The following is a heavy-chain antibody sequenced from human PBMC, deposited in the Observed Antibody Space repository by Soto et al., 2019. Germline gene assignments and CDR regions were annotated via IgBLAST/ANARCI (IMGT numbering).Heavy chain of an antibody. Sequence: QVQLQESGPGLVKPSETLSLTCTVSGGSISSYYWSWIRQPPGKGLEWIGYIYYSGSTNYNPSLKSRVTISVDTSKNQFSLKLSSVTAADTAVYYCARDSPYYYDSSGYKYYYYYGMDVWGQGTTVTVSS. CDR1: GGSISSYY. J-gene: IGHJ6*02. D-gene: IGHD3-22*01. V-gene: IGHV4-59*01. CDR3: ARDSPYYYDSSGYKYYYYYGMDV. CDR2: IYYSGST.